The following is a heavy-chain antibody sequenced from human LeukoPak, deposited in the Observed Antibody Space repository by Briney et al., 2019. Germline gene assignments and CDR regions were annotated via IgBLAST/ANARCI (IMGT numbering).Heavy chain of an antibody. Sequence: ETLSLTCIVSGGSISNYYWSWIRQPPGKGLEWIGYIYYSGSTNYNPSLKSRVTISVDTSKNQFSLKLSSVTAADTAVYYCARAGVDTAMVMFDPWGQGTLVTVSS. CDR3: ARAGVDTAMVMFDP. J-gene: IGHJ5*02. D-gene: IGHD5-18*01. CDR2: IYYSGST. V-gene: IGHV4-59*01. CDR1: GGSISNYY.